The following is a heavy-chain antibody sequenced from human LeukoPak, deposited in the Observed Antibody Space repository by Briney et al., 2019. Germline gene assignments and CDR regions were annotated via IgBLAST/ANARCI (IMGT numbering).Heavy chain of an antibody. CDR3: ARDGRLTTFDY. D-gene: IGHD4/OR15-4a*01. J-gene: IGHJ4*02. CDR1: GFTFSTYA. CDR2: IRDSGVGT. V-gene: IGHV3-23*01. Sequence: GGSLRLSCAASGFTFSTYAMRWVRQAPGKGLEWVSAIRDSGVGTYYADSVRGRFTISRDNSKNTMFLQMNSLRAEDTAVYYCARDGRLTTFDYWGQGTLVTVSS.